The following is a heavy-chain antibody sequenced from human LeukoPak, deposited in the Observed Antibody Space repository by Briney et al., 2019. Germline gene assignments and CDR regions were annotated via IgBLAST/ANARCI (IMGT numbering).Heavy chain of an antibody. D-gene: IGHD3-16*01. CDR1: GFTFSSYT. CDR3: ARERGIRALYFDN. Sequence: GGSLRLSCATSGFTFSSYTMHWVRQAPGKGLEWVALTSSDGNKYFADSVQGRFTISRDNSRNTLYLQLDNLRPDDTALYYCARERGIRALYFDNWGQGPLVTVSS. CDR2: TSSDGNK. J-gene: IGHJ4*02. V-gene: IGHV3-30*14.